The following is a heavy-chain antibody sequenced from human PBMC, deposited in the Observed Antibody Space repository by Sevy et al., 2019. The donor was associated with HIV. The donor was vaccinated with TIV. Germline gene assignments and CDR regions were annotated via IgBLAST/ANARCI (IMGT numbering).Heavy chain of an antibody. CDR3: AKDSYFDNTLFDY. CDR1: GFTLNNYA. V-gene: IGHV3-23*01. CDR2: ISGSGVST. Sequence: GGSLRLSCAASGFTLNNYAMNWVRQAPGKGLEWVSGISGSGVSTYYADSVKGRFTISRGNSKNTLYLQMNSLRAEDTAVYYCAKDSYFDNTLFDYWGQGTLVTVSS. J-gene: IGHJ4*02. D-gene: IGHD3-22*01.